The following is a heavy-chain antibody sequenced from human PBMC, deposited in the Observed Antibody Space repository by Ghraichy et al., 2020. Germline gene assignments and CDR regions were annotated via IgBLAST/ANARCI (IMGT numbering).Heavy chain of an antibody. J-gene: IGHJ4*02. D-gene: IGHD3-10*01. CDR3: AREGYFMVRGVRAGQKFDY. Sequence: SCAVYGGSFSGYYWSWIRQPPGKGLEWIGEINHSGSTNYNPSLKSRVTISVDTSKNQFSLKLSSVTAADTAVYYCAREGYFMVRGVRAGQKFDYWGQGTLVTVSS. CDR1: GGSFSGYY. CDR2: INHSGST. V-gene: IGHV4-34*01.